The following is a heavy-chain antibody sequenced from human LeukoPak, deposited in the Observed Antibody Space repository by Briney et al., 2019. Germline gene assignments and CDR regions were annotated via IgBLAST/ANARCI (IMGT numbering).Heavy chain of an antibody. Sequence: GGSLRLSCAASGFTVLGYSMSWVRQAPGKGLEWVALISYDGSNKYYADSVKGRFTISRDNSKNTLYLQMNSLRAEDTAVYYCARDGVAVAGYYYYMDVWGKGTTVTVSS. CDR2: ISYDGSNK. J-gene: IGHJ6*03. V-gene: IGHV3-30*04. CDR1: GFTVLGYS. CDR3: ARDGVAVAGYYYYMDV. D-gene: IGHD6-19*01.